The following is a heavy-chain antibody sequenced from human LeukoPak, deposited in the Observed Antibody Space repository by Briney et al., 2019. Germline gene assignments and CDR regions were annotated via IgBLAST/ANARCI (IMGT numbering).Heavy chain of an antibody. J-gene: IGHJ4*02. V-gene: IGHV4-31*03. CDR3: ARSAYASLVDY. CDR2: IYYSGST. D-gene: IGHD3-16*01. Sequence: SETLSLTCTVSGGSISRGGYYWSWIRQHPGKGLEWIGYIYYSGSTYYNPSLKSRVTISVDTSKNQFSLKRSSVTAADTAVYYCARSAYASLVDYWGQGTLVTVSS. CDR1: GGSISRGGYY.